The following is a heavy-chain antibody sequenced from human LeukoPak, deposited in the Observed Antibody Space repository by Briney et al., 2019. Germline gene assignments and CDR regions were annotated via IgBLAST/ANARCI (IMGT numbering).Heavy chain of an antibody. V-gene: IGHV3-23*01. J-gene: IGHJ4*02. CDR2: ISGSGGST. CDR1: GFTFSSYA. Sequence: GSLRLSCAASGFTFSSYAMSWVRQAPGKGLEWVSAISGSGGSTYYADSVKGRFTISRDNAKNSLYLQMNSLRAEDTALYYCAKGGGYSYGHGIYFDYWGQGTLVTVSS. CDR3: AKGGGYSYGHGIYFDY. D-gene: IGHD5-18*01.